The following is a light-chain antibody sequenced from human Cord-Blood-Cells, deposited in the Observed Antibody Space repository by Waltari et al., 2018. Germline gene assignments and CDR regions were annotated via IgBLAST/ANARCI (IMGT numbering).Light chain of an antibody. CDR2: DVS. J-gene: IGLJ2*01. V-gene: IGLV2-14*01. CDR3: SSYTSSSTDVV. Sequence: QSALTQPASVSGSPGQSITLSCTGTSSDVGGYNYVSWYQQHPGKAPNLMIYDVSNRPSGVSNRFSGSKSGNTASLTISGLQAEDEADYYCSSYTSSSTDVVFGGGTKLTVL. CDR1: SSDVGGYNY.